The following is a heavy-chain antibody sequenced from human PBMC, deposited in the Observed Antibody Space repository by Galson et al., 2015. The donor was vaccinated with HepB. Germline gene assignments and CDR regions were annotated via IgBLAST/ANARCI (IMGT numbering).Heavy chain of an antibody. J-gene: IGHJ4*02. CDR1: GYTFTGYY. CDR3: ARRGHYYDSSGYYYLTYFDY. D-gene: IGHD3-22*01. V-gene: IGHV1-2*06. Sequence: SVKVSCKASGYTFTGYYMHWVRQAPGQGLEWMGRINPNSGGTNYAQKFQGRVTITADESTSTAYMELSSLRSEDTAVYYCARRGHYYDSSGYYYLTYFDYWGQGTLVTVSS. CDR2: INPNSGGT.